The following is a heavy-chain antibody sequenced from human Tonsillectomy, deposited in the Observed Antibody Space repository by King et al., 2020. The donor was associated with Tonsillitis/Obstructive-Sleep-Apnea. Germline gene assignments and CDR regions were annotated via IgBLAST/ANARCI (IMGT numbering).Heavy chain of an antibody. D-gene: IGHD3-3*01. V-gene: IGHV4-34*01. Sequence: VQLQQWGAGLLKPSETLSLTCAVYGGSFSGYYWSWIRQPPGKGLEWIGEINHSGSTNYNPSLKSRVTISVDTSKNQFSLKLSSVTAADTAVYYCARGRRVLRFLEGLLTIHYMDVWGKGTTVTVSS. CDR1: GGSFSGYY. J-gene: IGHJ6*03. CDR3: ARGRRVLRFLEGLLTIHYMDV. CDR2: INHSGST.